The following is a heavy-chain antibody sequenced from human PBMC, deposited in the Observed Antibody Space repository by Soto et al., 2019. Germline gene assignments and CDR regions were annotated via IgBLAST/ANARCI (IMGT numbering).Heavy chain of an antibody. V-gene: IGHV3-72*01. CDR3: SMLGGLSGGSSGMAV. J-gene: IGHJ6*02. CDR1: GLIFSDYH. D-gene: IGHD5-12*01. CDR2: IRRKANSYTT. Sequence: EVQLVESGGGLVQPGGSLRLSCAASGLIFSDYHMDWVRQAPGKGLEWVGRIRRKANSYTTEYAASVKGRFTISRDDSKTSLYLQMNGLKSEDTPLYYGSMLGGLSGGSSGMAVWGQGPTVTVSS.